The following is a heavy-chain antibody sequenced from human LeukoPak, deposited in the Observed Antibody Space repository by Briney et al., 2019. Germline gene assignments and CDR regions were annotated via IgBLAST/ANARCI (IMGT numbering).Heavy chain of an antibody. J-gene: IGHJ4*02. D-gene: IGHD2-2*01. V-gene: IGHV1-2*02. Sequence: ASVKVSCKASGYXFTGYFMHWVRQAPGQGLEWMGWINPNSGGTNYAQKFQGRVTMTRDTSISTAYMELSRLRSDDTAVYYCASSIVYCSSTSCYFNWGQGTLVTVSS. CDR3: ASSIVYCSSTSCYFN. CDR1: GYXFTGYF. CDR2: INPNSGGT.